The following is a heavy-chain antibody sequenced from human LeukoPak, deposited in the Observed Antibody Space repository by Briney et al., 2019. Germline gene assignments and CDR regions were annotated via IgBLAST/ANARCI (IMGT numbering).Heavy chain of an antibody. V-gene: IGHV4-59*01. CDR1: GGSISSDY. CDR2: ISYSGSP. J-gene: IGHJ4*02. D-gene: IGHD6-13*01. CDR3: ARGGASSRYFNS. Sequence: SETLSLTCSVSGGSISSDYWSWIRQPPGKGLEWVAFISYSGSPDYNPSLTSRVTISIDTSKNQFSLKLTSVTSADTAVYYCARGGASSRYFNSWGRGTLVTVSS.